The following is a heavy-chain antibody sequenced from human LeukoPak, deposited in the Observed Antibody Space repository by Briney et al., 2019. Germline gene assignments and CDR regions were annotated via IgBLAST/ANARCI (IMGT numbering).Heavy chain of an antibody. CDR3: ARGPRNDP. Sequence: ASVKVSCKTSGYPFTTWEINWVRQAAGQGLEWMGWVHPNSGNTAYAQKFQGRVTMTRDTSISTAYMELSGLRSDVTAVYFCARGPRNDPWGQGTLVTVSS. J-gene: IGHJ5*02. V-gene: IGHV1-8*01. D-gene: IGHD1-14*01. CDR2: VHPNSGNT. CDR1: GYPFTTWE.